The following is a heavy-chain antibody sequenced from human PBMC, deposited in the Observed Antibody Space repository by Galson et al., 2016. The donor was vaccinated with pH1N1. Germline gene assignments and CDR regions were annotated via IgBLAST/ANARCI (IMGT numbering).Heavy chain of an antibody. D-gene: IGHD4/OR15-4a*01. CDR1: GFTFSSYG. V-gene: IGHV3-23*01. J-gene: IGHJ4*02. CDR2: ISGSGGKT. CDR3: AKEESYVAAFDF. Sequence: SLRLSCAASGFTFSSYGMSWVRQAPGKGLEWVSVISGSGGKTYYADSVKGRFTISRDNSKNTVYLQMNSLRAEDTAVFYCAKEESYVAAFDFWGQGTRVTVSS.